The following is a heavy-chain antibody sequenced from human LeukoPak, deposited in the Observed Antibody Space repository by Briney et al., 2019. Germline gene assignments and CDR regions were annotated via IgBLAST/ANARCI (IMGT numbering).Heavy chain of an antibody. Sequence: PGGSLRLSCAASGFTFSSYAMSEVRQAPGKGLEWVSGISASGGSTYYADSVKGRFTISRDNSKNTLYLQMNSLRAEDTAVYYCAKESRAVAGYYFDYWGQGTLVTVSS. J-gene: IGHJ4*02. V-gene: IGHV3-23*01. CDR2: ISASGGST. CDR1: GFTFSSYA. D-gene: IGHD6-19*01. CDR3: AKESRAVAGYYFDY.